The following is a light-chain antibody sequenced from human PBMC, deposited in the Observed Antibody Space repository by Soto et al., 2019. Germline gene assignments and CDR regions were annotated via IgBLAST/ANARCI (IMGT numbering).Light chain of an antibody. Sequence: EIVLTQSPGTLSLSPGERATLSCRASQSVSSTYLAWYQQNPGQAPRLLIYGASSRATGIPDRFSGSGSGTDFTLTISRLEPEDFAVYFCQQYGSSSYTFGQGTQPEIK. CDR2: GAS. CDR1: QSVSSTY. V-gene: IGKV3-20*01. CDR3: QQYGSSSYT. J-gene: IGKJ2*01.